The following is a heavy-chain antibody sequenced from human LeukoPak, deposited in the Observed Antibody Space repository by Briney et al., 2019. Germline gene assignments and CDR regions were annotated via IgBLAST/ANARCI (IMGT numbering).Heavy chain of an antibody. Sequence: GGSLRLSCAASGFTFTNCAMTWVRQAPGKGLEWVSVIGASGADTYYSDSVKGRFTVSRDNSQNTLFLHMSSLRAEDTAVYYCARDQTSLDDSSGYRKYSFGFWGQGTLVTVSS. CDR3: ARDQTSLDDSSGYRKYSFGF. D-gene: IGHD3-22*01. CDR1: GFTFTNCA. V-gene: IGHV3-23*01. J-gene: IGHJ4*02. CDR2: IGASGADT.